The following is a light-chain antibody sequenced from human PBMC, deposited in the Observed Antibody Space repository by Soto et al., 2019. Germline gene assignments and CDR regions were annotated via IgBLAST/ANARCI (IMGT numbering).Light chain of an antibody. CDR3: CSYAGSSTLV. J-gene: IGLJ3*02. V-gene: IGLV2-23*01. Sequence: QSALTQPASVSGSPGQSISISCTGISSDVGSYNLVAWYQQHPGKAPKLMIYEGSERPSGVSHRFSGSKSGNTASLTISGLRAEDEADYYCCSYAGSSTLVFGGGTKVTVL. CDR1: SSDVGSYNL. CDR2: EGS.